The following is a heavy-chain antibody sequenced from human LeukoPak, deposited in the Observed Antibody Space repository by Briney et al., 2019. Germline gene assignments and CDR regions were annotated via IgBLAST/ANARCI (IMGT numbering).Heavy chain of an antibody. CDR3: ARAYYGSDRDYFDY. J-gene: IGHJ4*02. CDR2: IYTSGST. Sequence: PSETLSLTCTVSGYSINSGYYWGWIRQPAGKGLEWIGRIYTSGSTNYNPSLKSRVTISVDTSKNQFSLKLSSVTAADTAVYYCARAYYGSDRDYFDYWGQGTLVTVSS. CDR1: GYSINSGYY. D-gene: IGHD3-10*01. V-gene: IGHV4-61*02.